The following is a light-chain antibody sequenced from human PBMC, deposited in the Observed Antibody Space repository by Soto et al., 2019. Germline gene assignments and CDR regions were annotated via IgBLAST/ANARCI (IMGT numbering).Light chain of an antibody. V-gene: IGKV1-39*01. J-gene: IGKJ5*01. Sequence: DIQMTQSPSSLSASVGDIVTITCRASQSISSYLNWYQQKPGKAPKLLIYAASSLQSGVPSRFSGSGSGTDFTLTISSLQAEDFATYYCQKSYSTPITFGQGTRLEIK. CDR1: QSISSY. CDR3: QKSYSTPIT. CDR2: AAS.